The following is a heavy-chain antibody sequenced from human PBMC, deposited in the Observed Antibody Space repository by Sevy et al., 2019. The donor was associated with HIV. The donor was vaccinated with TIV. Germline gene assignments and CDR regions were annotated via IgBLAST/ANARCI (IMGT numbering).Heavy chain of an antibody. CDR3: ARGSSVGYMHFDY. CDR2: IGAYNGNT. CDR1: GYTFTTYG. D-gene: IGHD6-19*01. J-gene: IGHJ4*02. V-gene: IGHV1-18*01. Sequence: ASVKVSCKASGYTFTTYGISWVRQAPGQGLEWMGWIGAYNGNTNYAQKFQGRVTMTTDTSTSTAYMELRSLRSDDAAVYFCARGSSVGYMHFDYWGQGTLVTVSS.